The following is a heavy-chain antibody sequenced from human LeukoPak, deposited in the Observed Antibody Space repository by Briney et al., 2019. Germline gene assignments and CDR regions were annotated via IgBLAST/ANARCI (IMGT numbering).Heavy chain of an antibody. CDR2: ISYTSDTI. J-gene: IGHJ3*01. CDR3: AKDRGGSSQLGDAFDV. D-gene: IGHD2-15*01. CDR1: GFPFDEYA. Sequence: GGSLRLSCAASGFPFDEYAMHWIRQAPGKGLEWVSGISYTSDTIGYVDSVKGRFTISRDNSKNSLSLQMNSLRAEDTALYYCAKDRGGSSQLGDAFDVWGHGTMVSVSS. V-gene: IGHV3-9*01.